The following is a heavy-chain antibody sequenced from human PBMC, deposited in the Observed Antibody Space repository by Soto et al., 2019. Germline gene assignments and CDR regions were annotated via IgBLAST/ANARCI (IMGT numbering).Heavy chain of an antibody. CDR2: MSGSGGII. V-gene: IGHV3-23*01. D-gene: IGHD3-3*01. CDR3: AKGGAFWSGYGDY. J-gene: IGHJ4*02. Sequence: EVQLLESGGGLVQPGGSLRLSCAASGLTFSSYAMRWVRQAPGKGLEWVSGMSGSGGIIYYADSVKGRFTISRDNSKNTLYLQMNSLTAEDTALYYCAKGGAFWSGYGDYWGQGTLVTVSS. CDR1: GLTFSSYA.